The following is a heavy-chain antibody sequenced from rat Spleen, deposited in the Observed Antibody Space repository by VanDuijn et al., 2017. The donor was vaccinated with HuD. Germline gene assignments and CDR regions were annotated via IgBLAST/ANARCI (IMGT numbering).Heavy chain of an antibody. CDR2: IIYDGSST. D-gene: IGHD2-2*01. V-gene: IGHV5-17*01. CDR1: GFTFSDYA. Sequence: EVQLVESGGGLVQPGRSLKFSCAASGFTFSDYAMAWVRQAPKKGLEWVATIIYDGSSTYYRDSVKGRFTISRDNAKSTLYLQMDSLRSEDTATYYCARELGGYHGVMDAWGQGASVTVSS. CDR3: ARELGGYHGVMDA. J-gene: IGHJ4*01.